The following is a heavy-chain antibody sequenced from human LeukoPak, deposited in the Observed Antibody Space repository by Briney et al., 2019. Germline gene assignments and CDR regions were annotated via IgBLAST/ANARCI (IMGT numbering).Heavy chain of an antibody. CDR3: ARVFGGYYYYGMDV. V-gene: IGHV1-2*02. Sequence: ASVKVSCKASGYTFSGFYINWVRQAPGQGLEWMGWINPKNGDTHYAQDFLGRVTMTRDTSISTAYMELSRLTSDDTAVYYCARVFGGYYYYGMDVWGQGTTVTVSS. CDR1: GYTFSGFY. J-gene: IGHJ6*02. CDR2: INPKNGDT. D-gene: IGHD4-23*01.